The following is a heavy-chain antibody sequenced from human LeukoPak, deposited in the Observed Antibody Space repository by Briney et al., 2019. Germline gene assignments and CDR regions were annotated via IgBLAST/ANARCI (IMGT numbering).Heavy chain of an antibody. CDR1: GFTFSSYG. CDR3: AKHAPVRIAAAGPNFDY. V-gene: IGHV3-30*02. D-gene: IGHD6-13*01. J-gene: IGHJ4*02. Sequence: GGSLRLSCAASGFTFSSYGMHWVRQAPGKGLEWVAFIRYDGSNKYYADSVKGRFTISRDNSKNTLYLQMNSLRAEDTAVYYCAKHAPVRIAAAGPNFDYWGQGTLVTVSS. CDR2: IRYDGSNK.